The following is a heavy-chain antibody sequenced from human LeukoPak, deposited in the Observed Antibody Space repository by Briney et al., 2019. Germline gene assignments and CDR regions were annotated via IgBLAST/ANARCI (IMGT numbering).Heavy chain of an antibody. V-gene: IGHV3-53*01. D-gene: IGHD2-2*01. CDR3: ARDCSSSCSPYYGMDV. CDR1: GFTFSSYW. J-gene: IGHJ6*02. Sequence: GGSLRLSCAASGFTFSSYWMSRVRQAPGKGLEWVSIIHSGGTTNYVDSVKGRFTISRDNSRNTLYLQMNSLRAEDTAVYYCARDCSSSCSPYYGMDVWGQGTTVTVSS. CDR2: IHSGGTT.